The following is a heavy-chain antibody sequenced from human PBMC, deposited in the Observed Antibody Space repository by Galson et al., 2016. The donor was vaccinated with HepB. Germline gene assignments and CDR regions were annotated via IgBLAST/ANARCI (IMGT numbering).Heavy chain of an antibody. CDR2: WYSSGNS. Sequence: ETLSLTCTVSGGSITTHFWSWIRQPPGKGLEWIGYWYSSGNSNYNPSLRSRVSISVDSSKNQFSLQLRSVTAADTAVYFCAKWSGGQFRGVNHPGSWGQGTLVTVSS. J-gene: IGHJ5*02. CDR3: AKWSGGQFRGVNHPGS. D-gene: IGHD3-10*01. V-gene: IGHV4-59*11. CDR1: GGSITTHF.